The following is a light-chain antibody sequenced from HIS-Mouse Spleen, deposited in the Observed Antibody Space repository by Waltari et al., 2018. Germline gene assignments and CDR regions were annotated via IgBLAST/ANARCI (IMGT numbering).Light chain of an antibody. CDR3: CSYAGSSTYWV. CDR1: SSDVGSYNL. V-gene: IGLV2-23*01. Sequence: QSALTQPASVSGSPGQSITIPCPGTSSDVGSYNLVSWYQQHPGKAPKLMIDEGSKRPSGVSNRFSGSKSGNTASLTISGLQAEDEADYYCCSYAGSSTYWVFGGGTKLTVL. J-gene: IGLJ3*02. CDR2: EGS.